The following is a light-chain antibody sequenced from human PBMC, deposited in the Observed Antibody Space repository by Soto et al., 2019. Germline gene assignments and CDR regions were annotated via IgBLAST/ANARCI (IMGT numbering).Light chain of an antibody. CDR3: QVWDSDSDQSL. J-gene: IGLJ1*01. V-gene: IGLV3-21*04. CDR1: KIGTKG. Sequence: SYELTQPPSVSVAPGKTASITCGGNKIGTKGVHWYQRKPGQAPMLVIYYDNGRPSGIPERFSGSNSENTATLTITRVEAGDEADYYCQVWDSDSDQSLFGTGTKVTVL. CDR2: YDN.